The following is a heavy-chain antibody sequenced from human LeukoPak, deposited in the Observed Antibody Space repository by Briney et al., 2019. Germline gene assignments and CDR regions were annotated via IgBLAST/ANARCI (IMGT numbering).Heavy chain of an antibody. V-gene: IGHV1-18*01. D-gene: IGHD6-13*01. J-gene: IGHJ4*02. CDR2: ISVYSGNT. CDR1: GYTFTDYG. CDR3: ARDATRYGSTWYYDY. Sequence: ASVKVSCKASGYTFTDYGITWVRQAPGHGLEWMGWISVYSGNTDYAQKLQGRVTMTTDTSTSTAYMDLRSLGSDDTAVYYCARDATRYGSTWYYDYWGQGTLVTVSS.